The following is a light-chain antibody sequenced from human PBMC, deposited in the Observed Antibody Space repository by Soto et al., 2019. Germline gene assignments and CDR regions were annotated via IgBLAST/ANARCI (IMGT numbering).Light chain of an antibody. CDR3: QQRHMWLIT. CDR2: DAY. CDR1: QSFRGL. V-gene: IGKV3-11*01. Sequence: EMSLAAVALSVTLWERATLSCRASQSFRGLLAWYQQMPGQAPRLLIYDAYNRATGIPPRFSGSGSGTDFTLTISSLEPEDSAVYYCQQRHMWLITSGQVRRLEV. J-gene: IGKJ5*01.